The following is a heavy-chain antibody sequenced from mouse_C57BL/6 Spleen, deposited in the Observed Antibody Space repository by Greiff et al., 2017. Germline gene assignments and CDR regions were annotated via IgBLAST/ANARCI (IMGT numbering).Heavy chain of an antibody. CDR1: GYSITSGYY. J-gene: IGHJ3*01. D-gene: IGHD1-3*01. V-gene: IGHV3-6*01. CDR2: ISYDGSN. Sequence: EVQLQQSGPGLVKPSQSLSLTCSVTGYSITSGYYWNWIRQFPGNKLEWMGYISYDGSNNYNPSLKNRISITRDTCKNQFFLKLNAVTTEDTATYYCAREGGYNGGFAYWGQGTLVTVSA. CDR3: AREGGYNGGFAY.